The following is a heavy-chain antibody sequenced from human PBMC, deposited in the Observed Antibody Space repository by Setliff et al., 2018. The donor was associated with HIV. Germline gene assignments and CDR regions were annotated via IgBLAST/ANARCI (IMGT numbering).Heavy chain of an antibody. CDR1: GFLVTGYN. CDR3: VRPRVFDSFDD. V-gene: IGHV1-2*06. Sequence: GASVKVSCKALGFLVTGYNVHWVRQAPGHGPEWLGRINPNNGGTNYAQKFQGRVTMSLDTSTSTVYLELKALTSDDTAVYYCVRPRVFDSFDDWGPGTMVTVSS. J-gene: IGHJ3*01. CDR2: INPNNGGT.